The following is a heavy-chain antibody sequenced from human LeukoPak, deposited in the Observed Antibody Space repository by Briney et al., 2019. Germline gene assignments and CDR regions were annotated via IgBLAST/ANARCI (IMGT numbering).Heavy chain of an antibody. CDR2: IRYDGTNK. J-gene: IGHJ6*03. Sequence: GGSLRLSCAASGFTFSTYGIHWVRQAPGKGLEWVAFIRYDGTNKWYADSVKGRFTISRDNSKNMPYLQMNSLRAEDTAVYHRAKDRDYGDYPSAYYYYMDVWGKGTTVTVSS. V-gene: IGHV3-30*02. CDR3: AKDRDYGDYPSAYYYYMDV. D-gene: IGHD4-17*01. CDR1: GFTFSTYG.